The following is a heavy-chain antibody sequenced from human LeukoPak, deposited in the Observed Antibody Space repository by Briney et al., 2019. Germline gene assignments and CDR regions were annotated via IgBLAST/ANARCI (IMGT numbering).Heavy chain of an antibody. V-gene: IGHV3-7*04. D-gene: IGHD2-2*01. J-gene: IGHJ3*02. Sequence: GGSLRLSCAASGFTFSSYEMNWVRQAPGKGLEWVANIKQDGSEKYYVDSVKGRFTISRDNAKNSLYLQMNSLRAEDTAVYYCARERYQLLLGYDAFDIWGQGTMVTVSS. CDR3: ARERYQLLLGYDAFDI. CDR1: GFTFSSYE. CDR2: IKQDGSEK.